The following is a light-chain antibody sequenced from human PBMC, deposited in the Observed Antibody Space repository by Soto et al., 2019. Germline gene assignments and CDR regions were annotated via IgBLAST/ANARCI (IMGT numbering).Light chain of an antibody. CDR3: QQYNSYST. J-gene: IGKJ1*01. Sequence: DIQMTQSPSTLSASVGDRVTITCRASQSIRSWLAWYQQKPGKAPTLLIYHASSLESGVPSRFSGSGSGTEFTLTISSLQPDDFATYYCQQYNSYSTFGQGTKVDI. CDR2: HAS. CDR1: QSIRSW. V-gene: IGKV1-5*01.